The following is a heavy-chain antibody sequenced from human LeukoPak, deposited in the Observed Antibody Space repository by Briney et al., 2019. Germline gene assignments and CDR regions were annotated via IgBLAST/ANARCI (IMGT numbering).Heavy chain of an antibody. CDR3: AREASLQPHQGCDC. CDR1: GFTFSSYS. J-gene: IGHJ4*02. V-gene: IGHV3-21*06. CDR2: ICNSGSCA. D-gene: IGHD2-2*01. Sequence: GGSLRLSCAASGFTFSSYSMNWVRQAPGKGLEWVSSICNSGSCAFYADSVKGRFTISRDNAKDIVYLQMNSLRAEDTAVYYCAREASLQPHQGCDCWGQGTLVTVSS.